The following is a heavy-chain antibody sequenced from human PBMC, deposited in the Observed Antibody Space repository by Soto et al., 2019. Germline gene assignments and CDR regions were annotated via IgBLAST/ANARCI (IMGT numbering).Heavy chain of an antibody. Sequence: ASVKVSCKASGGTFTSYAMHWVRQAPGQRLEWMGWINAGNGNTKYSQKFQGRVTITRDTSASTAYMELSSLRSEDTAVYYCASEYCGGDCYSAARYGMDVWGQGTTVTVSS. CDR1: GGTFTSYA. V-gene: IGHV1-3*01. CDR2: INAGNGNT. D-gene: IGHD2-21*02. CDR3: ASEYCGGDCYSAARYGMDV. J-gene: IGHJ6*02.